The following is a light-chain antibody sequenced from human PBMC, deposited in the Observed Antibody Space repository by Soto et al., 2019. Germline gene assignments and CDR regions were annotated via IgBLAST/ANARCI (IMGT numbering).Light chain of an antibody. CDR3: QKYNSYPWK. CDR1: QSISSW. Sequence: DITMTQSPSSLSSYVGDSVSITCRASQSISSWLAWYQQKPGKAPKLLIYDASSLESGVPSRFSGSGSGTEFTLTISSLQPDDFATYYCQKYNSYPWKFGQGNTVAI. J-gene: IGKJ1*01. V-gene: IGKV1-5*01. CDR2: DAS.